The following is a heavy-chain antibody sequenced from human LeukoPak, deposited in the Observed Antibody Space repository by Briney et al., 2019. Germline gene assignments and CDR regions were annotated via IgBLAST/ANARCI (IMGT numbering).Heavy chain of an antibody. CDR3: ARDDCGDTCYPGGY. V-gene: IGHV1-3*01. J-gene: IGHJ4*02. CDR2: IKAGNGDT. CDR1: GYIFTKYV. Sequence: GASVKVSCKASGYIFTKYVVHWVRQAPGQRPEWMGWIKAGNGDTKYSQNFQDGLTITRDTSASTVYMELSSLTSEGTALYYCARDDCGDTCYPGGYWGQGTLVTVSS. D-gene: IGHD2-21*01.